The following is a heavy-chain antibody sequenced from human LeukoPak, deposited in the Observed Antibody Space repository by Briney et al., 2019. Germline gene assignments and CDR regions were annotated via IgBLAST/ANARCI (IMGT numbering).Heavy chain of an antibody. V-gene: IGHV3-30-3*01. D-gene: IGHD1-26*01. Sequence: PGGSLRLSCAASGFTFSSYAMHWVRQAPGKGLEWVAVISYGGSNKYYADSVKGRFTISRDNSKSTLYLQMNSLRAEDTAVYYCARARDSGSYFDYWGQGTLATVSS. CDR2: ISYGGSNK. J-gene: IGHJ4*02. CDR1: GFTFSSYA. CDR3: ARARDSGSYFDY.